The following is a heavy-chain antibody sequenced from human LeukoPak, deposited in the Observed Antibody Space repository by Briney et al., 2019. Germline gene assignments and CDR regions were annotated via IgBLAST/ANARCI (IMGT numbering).Heavy chain of an antibody. V-gene: IGHV3-11*01. CDR1: GFTFNDYY. Sequence: GGSLRLSCAASGFTFNDYYMSWTRQAPGKGLEWLSYINIGGTNTHYADSVKGRFTISRDNAKKSLYLEMNNLRAEDTAVYYCATDGAGFDTWGQGVLVTVSS. CDR2: INIGGTNT. CDR3: ATDGAGFDT. J-gene: IGHJ5*02.